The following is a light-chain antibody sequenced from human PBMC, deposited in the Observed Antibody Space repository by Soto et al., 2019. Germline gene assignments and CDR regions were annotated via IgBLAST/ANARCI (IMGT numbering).Light chain of an antibody. Sequence: EIVMTQPPATLSVSPGERATLSCRASQSVSTNLTWYQQKPGQAPKLLIYGASTRATGIPARFSGSGSGTEFTLTITSLQSEDFAAYYCQQYNDWWTFGQGTKVDIK. CDR3: QQYNDWWT. J-gene: IGKJ1*01. CDR2: GAS. CDR1: QSVSTN. V-gene: IGKV3-15*01.